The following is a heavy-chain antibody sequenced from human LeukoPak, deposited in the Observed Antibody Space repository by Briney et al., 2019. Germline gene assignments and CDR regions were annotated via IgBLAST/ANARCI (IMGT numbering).Heavy chain of an antibody. D-gene: IGHD2-2*01. CDR3: TRSTSLDY. Sequence: PSETLSLTCAVYGGSFSGYYWSWIRQPPGKGLEWIGEINHSGSTNYNPSLKGRVTISVDTSKNQFSLKLSSVTAADTAVYYCTRSTSLDYWGQGTLVTVSS. J-gene: IGHJ4*02. CDR2: INHSGST. V-gene: IGHV4-34*01. CDR1: GGSFSGYY.